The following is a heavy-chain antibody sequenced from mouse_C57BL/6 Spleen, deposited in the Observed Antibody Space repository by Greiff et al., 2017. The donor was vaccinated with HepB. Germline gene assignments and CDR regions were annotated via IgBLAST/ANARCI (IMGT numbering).Heavy chain of an antibody. Sequence: VKLQQSGAELARPGASVKLSCKASGYTFTSYGISWVKQRTGQGLEWIGEIYPRSGNTYYNEKFKGKATLTADKSSSTAYMELRSLTSEDSAVYFCARRITTVEGYYAMDYWGQGTSVTVSS. D-gene: IGHD1-1*01. CDR2: IYPRSGNT. CDR1: GYTFTSYG. J-gene: IGHJ4*01. V-gene: IGHV1-81*01. CDR3: ARRITTVEGYYAMDY.